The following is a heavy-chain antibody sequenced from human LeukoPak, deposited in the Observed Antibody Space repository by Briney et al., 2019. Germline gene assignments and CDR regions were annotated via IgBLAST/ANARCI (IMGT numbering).Heavy chain of an antibody. CDR3: AKTVRGVVDGMDV. D-gene: IGHD3-10*01. J-gene: IGHJ6*04. CDR1: GFTFSSYA. V-gene: IGHV3-23*01. CDR2: ISGSGGST. Sequence: GGSLRLSCAASGFTFSSYAMSWFRQAPGKGLDWVSAISGSGGSTYYADSVKGRFTISRDNSKNTLYLQMNSLRAEDTAVYYCAKTVRGVVDGMDVWGKGTTVTVSS.